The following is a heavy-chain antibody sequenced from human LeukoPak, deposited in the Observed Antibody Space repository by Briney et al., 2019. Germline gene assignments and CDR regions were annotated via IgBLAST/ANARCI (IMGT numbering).Heavy chain of an antibody. J-gene: IGHJ4*02. CDR3: AKDPGSLEQPDDIVLMVYALAFDY. Sequence: QAGGSLRLSCAASGFTFSSYAMSWVRQAPGKGLEWVSAISGSGGSTYYADSVKGRFTISRDNSKNTLYLQMNSLRAEDTAVYYCAKDPGSLEQPDDIVLMVYALAFDYWCQGTLVTVSS. V-gene: IGHV3-23*01. CDR2: ISGSGGST. CDR1: GFTFSSYA. D-gene: IGHD2-8*01.